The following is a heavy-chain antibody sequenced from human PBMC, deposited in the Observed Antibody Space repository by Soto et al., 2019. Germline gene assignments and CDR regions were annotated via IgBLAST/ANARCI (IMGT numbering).Heavy chain of an antibody. J-gene: IGHJ6*02. V-gene: IGHV1-58*01. CDR3: AAAGSRDDYYYGMDV. CDR1: GFTFTSSA. Sequence: ASVKVSCKASGFTFTSSAVQWVRQARGQRLEWIGWIVVGSGNTNYAQKFQERVTITRDMSTSTAYMELSSLRSEDTAVYYCAAAGSRDDYYYGMDVWGQGTTVTVSS. CDR2: IVVGSGNT. D-gene: IGHD2-15*01.